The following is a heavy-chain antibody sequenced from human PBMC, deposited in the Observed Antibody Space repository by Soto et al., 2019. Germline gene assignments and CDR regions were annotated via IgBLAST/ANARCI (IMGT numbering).Heavy chain of an antibody. CDR3: AGGTAMATVDY. V-gene: IGHV4-30-4*01. J-gene: IGHJ4*02. D-gene: IGHD5-18*01. CDR1: GGSISSGDYY. CDR2: IYYSGST. Sequence: QVQLQESGPGLVKPSQTLSLTCTVSGGSISSGDYYWSWIRQPPGKGLEWIGYIYYSGSTYYNPSLKSGVTISVDTSTHQVSLKLSSVTAADTAVYYCAGGTAMATVDYWGQGTLVTVSS.